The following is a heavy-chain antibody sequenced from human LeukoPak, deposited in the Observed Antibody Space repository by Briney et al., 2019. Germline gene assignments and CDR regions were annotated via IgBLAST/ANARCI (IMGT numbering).Heavy chain of an antibody. CDR2: INPGGGNT. CDR3: ARAEYCGGDCYPYYYYYYYMDV. J-gene: IGHJ6*03. Sequence: ASVKVSCKASGYTFTNYYIHWVRQAPGQGLEWMGLINPGGGNTNYAQNFQGRVTMARDTSTSTIYMELSSLRSEDTAVYYCARAEYCGGDCYPYYYYYYYMDVWGKGTTVTVSS. D-gene: IGHD2-21*02. V-gene: IGHV1-46*01. CDR1: GYTFTNYY.